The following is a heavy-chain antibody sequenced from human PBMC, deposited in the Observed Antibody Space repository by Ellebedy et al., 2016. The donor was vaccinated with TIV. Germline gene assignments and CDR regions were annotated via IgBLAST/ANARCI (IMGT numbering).Heavy chain of an antibody. CDR2: TRNKANSYTT. Sequence: GESLKISXAASGFTFSNYAITWVRQAPGKGLEWVGRTRNKANSYTTEYAASVKGRFTISRDDSKNLLYLQMNSLKTEDTAVYYCARTFFHWGQGTLVTVSS. V-gene: IGHV3-72*01. CDR1: GFTFSNYA. D-gene: IGHD3-3*01. CDR3: ARTFFH. J-gene: IGHJ4*02.